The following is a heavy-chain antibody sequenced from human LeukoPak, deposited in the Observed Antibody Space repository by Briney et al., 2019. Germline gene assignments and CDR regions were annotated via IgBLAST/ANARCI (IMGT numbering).Heavy chain of an antibody. CDR2: ISSSGSTI. CDR3: AELGITMIAGV. V-gene: IGHV3-48*03. Sequence: QPGGSLRLSCAASGFTFSSYEMNWVRQAPGKGLEWVSYISSSGSTIYYADSVKGRLTISRDNAKNSLYLQMNSLRAEDTAVYYCAELGITMIAGVWGKGTTVTISS. CDR1: GFTFSSYE. D-gene: IGHD3-22*01. J-gene: IGHJ6*04.